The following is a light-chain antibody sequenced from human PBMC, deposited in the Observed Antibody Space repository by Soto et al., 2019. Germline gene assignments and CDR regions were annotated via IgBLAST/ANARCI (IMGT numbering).Light chain of an antibody. CDR2: KAS. V-gene: IGKV1-5*03. J-gene: IGKJ1*01. CDR3: QQYNSYSGT. Sequence: IQRTQSPSSLSASVGDRVTITCRASQSISTWLAWCQHKPGKAPKLLIYKASSLESGVPSRFSGSGSGTEFTLTISSLQPDDFATYYCQQYNSYSGTFGQGTKVDIK. CDR1: QSISTW.